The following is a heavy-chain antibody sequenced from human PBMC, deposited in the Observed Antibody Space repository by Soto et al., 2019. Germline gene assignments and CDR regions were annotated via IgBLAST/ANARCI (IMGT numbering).Heavy chain of an antibody. J-gene: IGHJ3*02. Sequence: PGGSLRLSCAASGFTFSDYYMSWIRQAPGKGLEWVSYISSSGSTIYYADSVKGRFTISRDNAKNSLYLQMNSLRAEDTAVYYCARGALTPTYDAFDIWGQGTMVTVSS. D-gene: IGHD7-27*01. V-gene: IGHV3-11*01. CDR3: ARGALTPTYDAFDI. CDR1: GFTFSDYY. CDR2: ISSSGSTI.